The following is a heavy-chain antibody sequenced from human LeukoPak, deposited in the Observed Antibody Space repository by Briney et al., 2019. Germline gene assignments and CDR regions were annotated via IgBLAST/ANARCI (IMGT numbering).Heavy chain of an antibody. Sequence: GASVTVSCTASGYTFISYDVSWVRQAPGQGLEWMGGMNPNSGNTGYAQKFQGRVTMTKNTSISTAYMELGSLTSEDTAVYYCARGGGSSWLTYYYYYMDVWGKGTTVTVSS. J-gene: IGHJ6*03. D-gene: IGHD6-13*01. V-gene: IGHV1-8*01. CDR1: GYTFISYD. CDR3: ARGGGSSWLTYYYYYMDV. CDR2: MNPNSGNT.